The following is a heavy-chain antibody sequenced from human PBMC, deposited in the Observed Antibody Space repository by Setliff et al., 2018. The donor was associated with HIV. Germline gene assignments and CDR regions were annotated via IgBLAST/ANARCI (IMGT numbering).Heavy chain of an antibody. Sequence: TLSLTCAVYVESFSGFYWSWIRQPPGKGLEWIGEINHSGSTNYNPSLKSRVTVTTDTSTNTTYMELRGLRSDDTATYYCARVPSGAAGLVRAGFYFWGQGTLVTVSS. CDR3: ARVPSGAAGLVRAGFYF. D-gene: IGHD6-25*01. CDR2: INHSGST. V-gene: IGHV4-34*10. J-gene: IGHJ4*01. CDR1: VESFSGFY.